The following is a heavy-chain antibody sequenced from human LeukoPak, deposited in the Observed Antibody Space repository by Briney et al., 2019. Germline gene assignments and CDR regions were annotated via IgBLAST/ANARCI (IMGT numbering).Heavy chain of an antibody. CDR2: ISWNSGST. CDR3: ARGEYNWNDLHL. V-gene: IGHV3-9*01. CDR1: GFTFDDYA. D-gene: IGHD1-20*01. Sequence: TGGSLRLSCAASGFTFDDYAMHWVRQAPGKGLEWVSGISWNSGSTYYADSVKGRFTISRDNSKNTLYLQMNSLRAEDTAVYYCARGEYNWNDLHLWGQGTLVTVSS. J-gene: IGHJ5*02.